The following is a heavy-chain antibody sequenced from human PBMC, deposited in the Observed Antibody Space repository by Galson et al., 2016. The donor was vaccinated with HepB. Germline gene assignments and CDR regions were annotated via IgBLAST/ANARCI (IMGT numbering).Heavy chain of an antibody. J-gene: IGHJ4*02. Sequence: CAISGDSVSSNSGAWNWIRQSPSRGLEWLGRTYYTSKWNNDYEVSVKTRITINPDTSKNQVSLQLTSVTPEDTAVYYCARGWLQSSFGFWGQGTLVTVSS. CDR3: ARGWLQSSFGF. CDR2: TYYTSKWNN. D-gene: IGHD5-24*01. CDR1: GDSVSSNSGA. V-gene: IGHV6-1*01.